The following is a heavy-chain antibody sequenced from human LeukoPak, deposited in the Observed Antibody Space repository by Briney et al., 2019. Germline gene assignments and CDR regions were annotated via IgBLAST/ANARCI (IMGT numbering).Heavy chain of an antibody. CDR2: IYYSGST. CDR1: GGSTSSGGYY. J-gene: IGHJ5*02. CDR3: ARALMTNDNWFDP. V-gene: IGHV4-31*03. Sequence: SETLSLTCTVSGGSTSSGGYYWGWIRQHPGKGLEWIGYIYYSGSTYYNPSLKSRVTISVGTSKNQFSLKLSSVTAADTAVYYCARALMTNDNWFDPWGQGTLVTVSS.